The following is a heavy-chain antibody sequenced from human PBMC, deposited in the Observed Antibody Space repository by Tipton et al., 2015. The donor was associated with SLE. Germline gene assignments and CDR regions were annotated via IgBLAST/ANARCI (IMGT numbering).Heavy chain of an antibody. V-gene: IGHV3-13*01. CDR1: GFTFNTYD. J-gene: IGHJ4*02. D-gene: IGHD6-25*01. Sequence: SLRLSCAASGFTFNTYDMHWVRQTIERGLEWVSGIGPAQNAYYPDSVRGRFSASRENAKNSLFLQMNNLRGDDTAIYYCARGRESGGTWSLIDSWGQGTLVTVSS. CDR2: IGPAQNA. CDR3: ARGRESGGTWSLIDS.